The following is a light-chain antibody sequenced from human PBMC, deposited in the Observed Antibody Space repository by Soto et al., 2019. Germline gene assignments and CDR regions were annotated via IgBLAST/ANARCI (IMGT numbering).Light chain of an antibody. CDR1: SSNIGADFD. V-gene: IGLV1-40*01. CDR3: QSRDSSLSSSWV. Sequence: QPVLTQPPSVSGAPGQTVTISCTGSSSNIGADFDVHWYQHLPGTAPKLLISRNDNRPSGVPDRFSGSKSGTSASLAITGLQVEDEGDYYCQSRDSSLSSSWVFGGGTKLTVL. CDR2: RND. J-gene: IGLJ3*02.